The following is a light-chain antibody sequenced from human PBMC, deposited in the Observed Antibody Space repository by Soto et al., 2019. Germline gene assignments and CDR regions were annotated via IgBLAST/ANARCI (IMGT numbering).Light chain of an antibody. CDR1: QSISSW. CDR2: DAS. V-gene: IGKV1-5*01. Sequence: DIQMTQSPSTLSASVGDRVTITCRASQSISSWLAWYQQKPGKAPKLLIFDASSLESGVPSRFSGGGSGIEFTLTITSLQPDDFATYYCQQYHTYSWTFGQGTKVGIK. J-gene: IGKJ1*01. CDR3: QQYHTYSWT.